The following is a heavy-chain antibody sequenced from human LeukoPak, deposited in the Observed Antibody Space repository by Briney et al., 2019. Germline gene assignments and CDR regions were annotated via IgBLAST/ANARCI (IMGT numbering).Heavy chain of an antibody. CDR2: INPSGGST. D-gene: IGHD5-24*01. Sequence: GASVKVSFKASGYTFTSYYMHWVRQAPGQGLEWMGIINPSGGSTSYAQKFQGRVAMTRDTSTSTVYMELSSLRSEDTAVYYCASSQRWLPPSLCYWGQGTLVTVSS. CDR1: GYTFTSYY. V-gene: IGHV1-46*01. J-gene: IGHJ4*02. CDR3: ASSQRWLPPSLCY.